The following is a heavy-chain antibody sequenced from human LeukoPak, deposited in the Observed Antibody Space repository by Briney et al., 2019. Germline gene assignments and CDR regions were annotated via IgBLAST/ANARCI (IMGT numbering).Heavy chain of an antibody. Sequence: SETLSLTCTVSGGSISSYYWSWIRQPPGKGLEWIGYIYYSGSTNYNPSLKSRVTISVDTSKNQFSLKLSSVTAADTAVYYCARNGVLWFGDARWFDPWGQGTLVTVSS. D-gene: IGHD3-10*01. J-gene: IGHJ5*02. CDR1: GGSISSYY. CDR2: IYYSGST. V-gene: IGHV4-59*08. CDR3: ARNGVLWFGDARWFDP.